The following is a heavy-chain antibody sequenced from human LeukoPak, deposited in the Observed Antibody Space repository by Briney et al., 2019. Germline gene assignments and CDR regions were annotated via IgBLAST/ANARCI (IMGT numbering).Heavy chain of an antibody. V-gene: IGHV3-23*01. D-gene: IGHD4-17*01. J-gene: IGHJ3*01. CDR3: GRDPNGDYVGAFEF. CDR2: IGGSGSNT. Sequence: GGSLRLSCVASEFPFSAYAMTWVRLTPGKGLEWVSSIGGSGSNTNYADSVRGRFTISRDNSKNTLYLQMNSLRAEDTAVYYCGRDPNGDYVGAFEFWGQGTLVSVSS. CDR1: EFPFSAYA.